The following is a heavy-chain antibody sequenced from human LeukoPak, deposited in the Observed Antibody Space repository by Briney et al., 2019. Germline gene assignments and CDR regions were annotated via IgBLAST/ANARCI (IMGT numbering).Heavy chain of an antibody. CDR3: ARDFLHLGG. D-gene: IGHD3-16*01. J-gene: IGHJ3*01. CDR1: GFTFRSSG. V-gene: IGHV3-74*01. Sequence: GGSLRLSCAVSGFTFRSSGMTWVRQAPGKGLVWVSRINTDGSNTNYADSVKGRFTISRDNAKNTLYLQMSSLRAEDTAVYYCARDFLHLGGWGQGTMVAVSS. CDR2: INTDGSNT.